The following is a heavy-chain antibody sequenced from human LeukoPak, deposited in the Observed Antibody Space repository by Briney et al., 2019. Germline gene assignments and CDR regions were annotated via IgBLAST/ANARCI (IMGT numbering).Heavy chain of an antibody. CDR2: IYSGGST. CDR1: GFTVSSNY. J-gene: IGHJ6*02. D-gene: IGHD3-22*01. V-gene: IGHV3-53*01. CDR3: TSIYDSSGYNYYYYGMDV. Sequence: GGSLRLSCAASGFTVSSNYMSWVRQAPGKGLEWVSVIYSGGSTYYADSVKGRFTISRDNSKNTLYLQMNSLKTEDTAVYYCTSIYDSSGYNYYYYGMDVWGQGTTVTVSS.